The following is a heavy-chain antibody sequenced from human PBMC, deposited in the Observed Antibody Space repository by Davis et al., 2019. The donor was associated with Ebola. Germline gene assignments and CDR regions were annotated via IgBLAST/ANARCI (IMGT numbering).Heavy chain of an antibody. CDR3: ARDIFRHFGELDY. Sequence: GESLKISCKGSGYSFTTYWIGWVRQMPGKGLEWMGIIYPGDYDTRYSPSFQGQVTIPADKSTSTAYLQWRSLKASDTAMYYCARDIFRHFGELDYWGQGTLVTVSS. J-gene: IGHJ4*02. CDR2: IYPGDYDT. D-gene: IGHD3-10*01. V-gene: IGHV5-51*01. CDR1: GYSFTTYW.